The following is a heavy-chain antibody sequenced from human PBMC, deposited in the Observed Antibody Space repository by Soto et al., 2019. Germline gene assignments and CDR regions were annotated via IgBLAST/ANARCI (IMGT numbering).Heavy chain of an antibody. Sequence: QVQLQQWGAGLLKPSETRSLTCAVYGGSFSGYYWSWIRQPPGKGLEWIGEINHSGSTNYNPSLNSRVTITVDTSKNQFSLKLSSVTAADTAVYYCARDTAAGNSSWGQGTLVTVSS. V-gene: IGHV4-34*01. D-gene: IGHD6-13*01. J-gene: IGHJ5*02. CDR1: GGSFSGYY. CDR3: ARDTAAGNSS. CDR2: INHSGST.